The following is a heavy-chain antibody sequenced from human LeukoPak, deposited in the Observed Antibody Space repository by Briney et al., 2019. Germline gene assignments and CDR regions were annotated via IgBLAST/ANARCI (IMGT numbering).Heavy chain of an antibody. V-gene: IGHV4-59*01. CDR2: IHYTGST. J-gene: IGHJ4*02. CDR3: ARVTGYMIEDYFDY. D-gene: IGHD3-22*01. CDR1: GGSISSYY. Sequence: SETLSLTCTVSGGSISSYYWSWIRQSPGKGLECIGYIHYTGSTNYNPSLKSRVTISVETFKNQFSLKLKSVTAADTAVYYCARVTGYMIEDYFDYWGQGTLVTVSS.